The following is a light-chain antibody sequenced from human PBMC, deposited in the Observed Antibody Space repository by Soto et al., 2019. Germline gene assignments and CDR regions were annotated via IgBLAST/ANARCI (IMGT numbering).Light chain of an antibody. CDR1: QSVGTY. CDR3: QQSYSNPRT. V-gene: IGKV1-39*01. Sequence: DIQMTQSPSSLSASVGDRVTITCRASQSVGTYLNWHRQKPGKAPNLLIYGVSSLHSGVPSRFSGSGSETDFTLTISSLQPEDFATYYCQQSYSNPRTFGQGTKVDIK. CDR2: GVS. J-gene: IGKJ1*01.